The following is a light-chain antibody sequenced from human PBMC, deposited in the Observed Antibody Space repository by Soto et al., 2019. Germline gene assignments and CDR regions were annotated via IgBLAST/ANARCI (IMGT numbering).Light chain of an antibody. V-gene: IGKV3-11*01. CDR1: QSVGRD. CDR2: DAS. J-gene: IGKJ3*01. CDR3: QHRHN. Sequence: EIVLTQSPATLSLSPGERATLSSRASQSVGRDFAWYQQKPGQIPRLLIYDASNRATGIPARFSGSGSGTDFTLIISSLEPEDFAVYYCQHRHNFGPGTKVEIK.